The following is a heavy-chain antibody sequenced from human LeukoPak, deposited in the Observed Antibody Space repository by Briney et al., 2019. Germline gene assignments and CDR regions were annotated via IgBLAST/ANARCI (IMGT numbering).Heavy chain of an antibody. D-gene: IGHD6-13*01. J-gene: IGHJ6*03. CDR2: IDHTGST. Sequence: SETLSLTCTVSDDSITIYYWTWIRQPPGKGLEWIGYIDHTGSTNYNPSLNSRVTISRDTSKNHFSLELSSVTAADTAVYFCGRGRVSSSSWYSTYYYYFYMDVWGKGTTVTVSS. V-gene: IGHV4-59*01. CDR1: DDSITIYY. CDR3: GRGRVSSSSWYSTYYYYFYMDV.